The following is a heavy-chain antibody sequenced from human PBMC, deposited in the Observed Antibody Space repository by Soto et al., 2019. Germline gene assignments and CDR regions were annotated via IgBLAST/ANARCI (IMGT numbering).Heavy chain of an antibody. CDR3: AKGSTAMTYFDY. CDR1: GFTFSSYG. D-gene: IGHD5-18*01. CDR2: ISYDGSNK. Sequence: QVQLVESGGGVVQPGRSLRLSCAASGFTFSSYGMHWVRQAPGKGLEWVAVISYDGSNKYYADSVKGRFTISRDNSQNTLYLQMNSLSAEDTAVYYCAKGSTAMTYFDYWGQGTLVTVSS. J-gene: IGHJ4*02. V-gene: IGHV3-30*18.